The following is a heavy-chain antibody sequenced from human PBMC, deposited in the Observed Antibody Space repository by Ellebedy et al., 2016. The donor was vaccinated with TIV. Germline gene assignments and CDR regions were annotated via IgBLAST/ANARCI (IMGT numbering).Heavy chain of an antibody. D-gene: IGHD2-2*01. J-gene: IGHJ3*02. V-gene: IGHV3-23*01. Sequence: GESLKISCAASGFTFSSFAMTWVRQAPGKGLGWVSTISHTGTRTYYPDSEEGRFIISRDTSRKTLYLQMNGLRVEDTAIYYCAKDGGLGRYCVSARCYSNAFDKWGQGTMVTVSS. CDR1: GFTFSSFA. CDR3: AKDGGLGRYCVSARCYSNAFDK. CDR2: ISHTGTRT.